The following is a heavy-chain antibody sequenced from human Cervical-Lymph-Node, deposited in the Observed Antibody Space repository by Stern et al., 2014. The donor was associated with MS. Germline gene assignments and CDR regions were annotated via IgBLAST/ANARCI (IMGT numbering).Heavy chain of an antibody. CDR1: GYSFTSYW. CDR3: ARRYNLAAAGPPDMYNWFDP. D-gene: IGHD6-13*01. CDR2: IYPGDSDT. V-gene: IGHV5-51*03. J-gene: IGHJ5*02. Sequence: EVQLVESGAEVKKPGESLKISCKGSGYSFTSYWIGWVRQMPGKGLEWMGIIYPGDSDTRYSPSFQGQVTISADKSISTAYLQWSSLKASDTAMYYCARRYNLAAAGPPDMYNWFDPWGQGTLVTVSS.